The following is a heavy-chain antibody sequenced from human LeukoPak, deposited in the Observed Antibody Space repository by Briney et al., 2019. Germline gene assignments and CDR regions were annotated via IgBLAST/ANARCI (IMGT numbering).Heavy chain of an antibody. CDR2: ISGGGVTT. J-gene: IGHJ4*02. D-gene: IGHD2-21*01. CDR1: GFTSIAYA. CDR3: AKGLNDYCDY. Sequence: GGSLRLSCVGSGFTSIAYALTWARQAPGKGLEWVSGISGGGVTTYYADSVKGRFTISRDNSKNTLYLQMNSLRAEDTAVYYCAKGLNDYCDYWGQGTLVTVSS. V-gene: IGHV3-23*01.